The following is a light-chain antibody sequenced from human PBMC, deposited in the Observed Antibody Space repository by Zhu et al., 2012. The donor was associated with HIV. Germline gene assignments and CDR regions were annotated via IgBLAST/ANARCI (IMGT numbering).Light chain of an antibody. V-gene: IGKV1-9*01. CDR2: DTS. CDR1: ESVSRY. Sequence: LTQSPXFLSASVGDRVTITCRASESVSRYLAWYQQKPGKAPKLLIYDTSILQSGVPSTFSGSGSGTEFTLTISSLQPEDFATYYCQQLNTYPLFTFGPGTKVDIK. CDR3: QQLNTYPLFT. J-gene: IGKJ3*01.